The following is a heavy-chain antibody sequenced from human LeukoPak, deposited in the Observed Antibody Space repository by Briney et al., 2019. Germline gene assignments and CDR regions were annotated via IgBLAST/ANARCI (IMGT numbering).Heavy chain of an antibody. J-gene: IGHJ4*02. D-gene: IGHD4-17*01. Sequence: GRSLRLSCAASGFTFSSYGMHWVRQAPGKGLEWVAVIWYDGSNKYYADSVKGRFTISRDNSKNTLYLQMNSLRAEDTAVYYCARDLYGDYEGFDYWGQGTLVTVSS. CDR3: ARDLYGDYEGFDY. CDR1: GFTFSSYG. V-gene: IGHV3-33*08. CDR2: IWYDGSNK.